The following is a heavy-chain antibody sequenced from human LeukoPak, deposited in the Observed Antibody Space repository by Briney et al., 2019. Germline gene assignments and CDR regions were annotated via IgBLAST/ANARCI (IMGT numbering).Heavy chain of an antibody. Sequence: GGSLRLSCAASGFTFSSYAMSWVRQAPGKGLECVSAISGSGGSTYYADSVRDRFTISRDHSTNTLYLQMNSLRDEDTAVYYCANYCSGGSCYSSDYWGQGTLVTVSS. CDR1: GFTFSSYA. J-gene: IGHJ4*02. V-gene: IGHV3-23*01. D-gene: IGHD2-15*01. CDR3: ANYCSGGSCYSSDY. CDR2: ISGSGGST.